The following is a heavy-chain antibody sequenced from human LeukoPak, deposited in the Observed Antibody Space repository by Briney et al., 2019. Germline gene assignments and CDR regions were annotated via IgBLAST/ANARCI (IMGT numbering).Heavy chain of an antibody. V-gene: IGHV3-74*01. CDR3: ARWFGSTRGWFDP. CDR1: GFTCSSYW. D-gene: IGHD3-10*01. Sequence: PGGSLRLSCAASGFTCSSYWMHWVRQAPGKGLVWVSRINSDGSSTSYADSVKGRFTISRDNAKNTLYLQMNSLRAEDTAVYYCARWFGSTRGWFDPWGQGTLVTVSS. J-gene: IGHJ5*02. CDR2: INSDGSST.